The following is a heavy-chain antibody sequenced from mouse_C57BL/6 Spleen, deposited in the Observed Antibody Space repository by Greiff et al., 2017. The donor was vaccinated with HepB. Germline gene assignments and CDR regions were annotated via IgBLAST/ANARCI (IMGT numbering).Heavy chain of an antibody. CDR2: IYPRSGNT. CDR3: AHYYGSSYDYFDY. CDR1: GYTFTSYG. D-gene: IGHD1-1*01. V-gene: IGHV1-81*01. Sequence: QVQLKESGAELARPGASVKLSCKASGYTFTSYGISWVKQRTGQGLEWIGEIYPRSGNTYYNEKFKGKATLTADKSSSTAYMELRSLTSEDSAVYFCAHYYGSSYDYFDYWGQGTTLTVSS. J-gene: IGHJ2*01.